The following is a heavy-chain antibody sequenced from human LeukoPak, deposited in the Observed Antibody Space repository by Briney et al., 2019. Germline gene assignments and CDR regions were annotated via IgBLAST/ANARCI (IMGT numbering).Heavy chain of an antibody. Sequence: ASVKVSCKASGYTFTGYYMHWVRQAPGQGLEWMGWINPNSGGTNYPQKFQDRVTMTRDTSITTAYMELSRLTSDDTAVYYCARSDHLQMSYDYWGQGTLVTVSS. CDR2: INPNSGGT. V-gene: IGHV1-2*02. CDR3: ARSDHLQMSYDY. D-gene: IGHD1-26*01. J-gene: IGHJ4*02. CDR1: GYTFTGYY.